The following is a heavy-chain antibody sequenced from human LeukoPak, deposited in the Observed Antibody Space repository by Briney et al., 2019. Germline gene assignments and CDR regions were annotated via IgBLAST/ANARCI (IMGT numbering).Heavy chain of an antibody. J-gene: IGHJ6*02. CDR1: GGSISSGGYY. V-gene: IGHV4-31*03. D-gene: IGHD5-18*01. Sequence: PSETLSLTCTVSGGSISSGGYYWSWIRQHPGKGLEWIGYIYYSGSTYYNPSLKSRVTISVDTSKNQSSLKLSSVTAADTAVYYCARARGGYSPLPDYYYYGMDVWGQGTTVTVSS. CDR3: ARARGGYSPLPDYYYYGMDV. CDR2: IYYSGST.